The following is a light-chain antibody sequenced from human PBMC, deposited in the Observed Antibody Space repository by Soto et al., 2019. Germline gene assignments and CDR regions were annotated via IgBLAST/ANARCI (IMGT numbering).Light chain of an antibody. CDR3: QQTYCAPPL. Sequence: DIQMTQSPSSLSASVGDRVTITCRASQRIGTNLIWYQQRPVKAPKLLIYAVSSLQSGASSRFSGSGSGTYFTLSINSLLREDFATYYCQQTYCAPPLFGQGTMGEVK. V-gene: IGKV1-39*01. CDR1: QRIGTN. J-gene: IGKJ1*01. CDR2: AVS.